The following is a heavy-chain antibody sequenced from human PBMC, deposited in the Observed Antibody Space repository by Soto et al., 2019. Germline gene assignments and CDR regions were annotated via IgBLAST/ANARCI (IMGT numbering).Heavy chain of an antibody. CDR1: GFTFSNAW. V-gene: IGHV3-15*01. CDR2: IKKKADGGTA. J-gene: IGHJ4*02. D-gene: IGHD6-19*01. Sequence: PGGSLGLSWAASGFTFSNAWMSWVRQAPGKGLEWVGLIKKKADGGTADYSAPVKGRFTISRDDSKNTLYLQMSSLKTEDTAVYYCRTQWLDWGQGTLVTVSS. CDR3: RTQWLD.